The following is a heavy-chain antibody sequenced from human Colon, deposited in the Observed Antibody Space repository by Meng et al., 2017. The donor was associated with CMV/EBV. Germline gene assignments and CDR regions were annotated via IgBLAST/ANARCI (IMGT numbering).Heavy chain of an antibody. J-gene: IGHJ4*02. D-gene: IGHD2-2*01. CDR2: IKSKTDGGAI. CDR3: GCGVPAYDY. Sequence: VQVVGSGGGLIQPGGSLRLSCSASGFSFPGAWMSWVRQTPGKGLEWVGQIKSKTDGGAIDYAASMRGRFTISRDDSRNMVYLQMNSLIIEDTAMYYCGCGVPAYDYWGQGALVTVSS. CDR1: GFSFPGAW. V-gene: IGHV3-15*01.